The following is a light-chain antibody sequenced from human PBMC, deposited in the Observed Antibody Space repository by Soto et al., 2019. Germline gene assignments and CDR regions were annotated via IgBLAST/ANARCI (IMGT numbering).Light chain of an antibody. V-gene: IGKV4-1*01. CDR2: WAS. J-gene: IGKJ4*01. CDR3: QHYLDFPLT. CDR1: QTVLSTSNNRDY. Sequence: DIVMTQSPDSLAVSLGERATINCKSSQTVLSTSNNRDYLAWYQQKPGQPPRLLINWASTRLSGVPDRFSGSGSGTDFTLTISSLQAEDVAVYYCQHYLDFPLTFGGGTSVEIK.